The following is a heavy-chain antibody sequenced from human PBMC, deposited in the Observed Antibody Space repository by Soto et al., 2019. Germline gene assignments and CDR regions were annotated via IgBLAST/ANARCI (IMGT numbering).Heavy chain of an antibody. CDR2: IIPIFGAA. V-gene: IGHV1-69*01. CDR3: ARVTMVRGVHNWLDP. CDR1: GGTFSTYA. D-gene: IGHD3-10*01. J-gene: IGHJ5*02. Sequence: QVQLVQSGAEVKKPGSSVKVSCKASGGTFSTYAINWVRQAPGQGLEWMGGIIPIFGAANYAQKFQGRVTITADESTSTAYMELGSLRSEDTAVYYCARVTMVRGVHNWLDPWGQGTLVTVSS.